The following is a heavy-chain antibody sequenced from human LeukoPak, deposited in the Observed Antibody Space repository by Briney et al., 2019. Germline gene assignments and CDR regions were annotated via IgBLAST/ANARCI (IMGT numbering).Heavy chain of an antibody. D-gene: IGHD5-12*01. V-gene: IGHV4-39*01. CDR1: GGSISSSSYY. CDR3: ATRYSGYGCYFDY. Sequence: PSETLSLTCTVSGGSISSSSYYWGWIRQPPGKGLEWIGSMYYSGSTSDNPSLKSRVTISVDTSKNQFSLKLRSVTAADTAVYYCATRYSGYGCYFDYWGQGTLVTVSS. J-gene: IGHJ4*02. CDR2: MYYSGST.